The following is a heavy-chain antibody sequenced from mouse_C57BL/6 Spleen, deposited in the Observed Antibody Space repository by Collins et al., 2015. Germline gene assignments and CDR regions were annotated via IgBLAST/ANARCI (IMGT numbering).Heavy chain of an antibody. J-gene: IGHJ3*01. Sequence: EVKLVESGGGLVQPGGSLRLSCATSGFTFTDYYMSWVRQPPGKALEWLGFIRNKANGYTTEYSASVKGRFTISRDNSQSILYLQMNTLRAEDSATYYCAREANSFAYWGQGTLVTVSA. V-gene: IGHV7-3*02. CDR2: IRNKANGYTT. CDR1: GFTFTDYY. CDR3: AREANSFAY.